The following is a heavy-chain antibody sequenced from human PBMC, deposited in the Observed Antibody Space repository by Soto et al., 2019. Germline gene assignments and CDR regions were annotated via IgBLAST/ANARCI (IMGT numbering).Heavy chain of an antibody. D-gene: IGHD1-1*01. CDR3: ARDQLEGNWVDP. CDR2: ISQSGRT. Sequence: QLQLQESGSGLVTPSQTLSPTSAVSGGSISSGGCSWNWIRQPRAKGLEWIGYISQSGRTLYNTSLKIRVTISVDKSKNQFSLQLSSVTAADTAVYYCARDQLEGNWVDPWGQGTLVTVSS. J-gene: IGHJ5*02. CDR1: GGSISSGGCS. V-gene: IGHV4-30-2*01.